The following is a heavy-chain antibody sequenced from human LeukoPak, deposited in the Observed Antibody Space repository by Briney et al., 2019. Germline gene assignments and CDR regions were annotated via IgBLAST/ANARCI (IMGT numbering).Heavy chain of an antibody. CDR3: AVRLRGGYFDY. V-gene: IGHV4-39*07. D-gene: IGHD3-16*01. J-gene: IGHJ4*02. CDR1: GGSISSGSYY. CDR2: IYYSGNT. Sequence: PSETLSLTCTVSGGSISSGSYYWGWIRQPPGERLEWIGSIYYSGNTYYNPSLKSRVTILVDPSKKQFSLKLNSVTAADTAVYYCAVRLRGGYFDYWGQGTLVTVSS.